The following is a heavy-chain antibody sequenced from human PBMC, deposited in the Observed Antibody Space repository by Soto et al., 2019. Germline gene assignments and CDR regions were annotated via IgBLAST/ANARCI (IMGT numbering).Heavy chain of an antibody. CDR2: IKQDGSGK. V-gene: IGHV3-7*05. D-gene: IGHD2-8*02. CDR1: GFTFSSYW. J-gene: IGHJ4*02. CDR3: AKDPGEDTYWFDY. Sequence: PGGSLRLSCAASGFTFSSYWMSWVRQAPGKGLEWVANIKQDGSGKYYVDSVKGRFTISRDNSKNTLYLQMNSLRAGDTAVYYCAKDPGEDTYWFDYWGQGTLVTVSS.